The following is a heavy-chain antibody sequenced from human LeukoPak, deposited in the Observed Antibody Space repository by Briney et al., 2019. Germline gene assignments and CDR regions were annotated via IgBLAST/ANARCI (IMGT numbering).Heavy chain of an antibody. D-gene: IGHD3-22*01. CDR1: GYTFTGHY. J-gene: IGHJ4*02. CDR3: ARDYDSSGHFDY. V-gene: IGHV1-2*02. CDR2: INPKSGAT. Sequence: ASVKVSCKASGYTFTGHYMHWVRQAPGHGLEWMGWINPKSGATSYAQKFQGRVIMTRDTSINTAYMELSRLRSDDTAVYYCARDYDSSGHFDYWGQGTLVTVSS.